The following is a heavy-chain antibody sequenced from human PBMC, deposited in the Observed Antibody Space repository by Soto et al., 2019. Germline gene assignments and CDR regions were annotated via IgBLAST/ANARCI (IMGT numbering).Heavy chain of an antibody. CDR1: GNTLKISW. CDR2: IYPSDSDT. CDR3: AIYDSSGYPNAY. J-gene: IGHJ4*02. D-gene: IGHD3-22*01. Sequence: GDCLKISCQSSGNTLKISWVGWVRQMSGKGLEWMGVIYPSDSDTRYSPSFQGQVTISADKSISTAYLQWSSLKASDTAMYYCAIYDSSGYPNAYWGQGTLVTVSS. V-gene: IGHV5-51*01.